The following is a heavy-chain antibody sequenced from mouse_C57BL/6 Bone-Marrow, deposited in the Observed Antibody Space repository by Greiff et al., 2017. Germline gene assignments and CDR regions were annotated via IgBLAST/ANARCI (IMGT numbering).Heavy chain of an antibody. CDR2: IWRGGST. V-gene: IGHV2-4*01. CDR1: GFSLTSYG. Sequence: QVQLKQSGPGLVQPSQSLSITCTVSGFSLTSYGVHWVRQPPGKGLEWLGVIWRGGSTDYTAAFISRLSISKDNSKSQVFFKMNSLQADDTAIYYCAKMGSYYAMDYWGQGTSVTVSS. CDR3: AKMGSYYAMDY. J-gene: IGHJ4*01.